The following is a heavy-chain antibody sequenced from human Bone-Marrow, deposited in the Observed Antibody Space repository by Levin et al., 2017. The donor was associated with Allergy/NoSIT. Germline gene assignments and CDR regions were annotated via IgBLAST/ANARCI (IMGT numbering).Heavy chain of an antibody. CDR2: ISYDGSNK. CDR3: ARVSVAGTPYYGMDV. V-gene: IGHV3-30-3*01. Sequence: GGSLRLSCAASGFTFSSYAMHWVRQAPGKGLEWVAVISYDGSNKYYADSVKGRFTISRDNSKNTLYLQMNSLRAEDTAVYYCARVSVAGTPYYGMDVWGQGTTVTVSS. J-gene: IGHJ6*02. D-gene: IGHD6-19*01. CDR1: GFTFSSYA.